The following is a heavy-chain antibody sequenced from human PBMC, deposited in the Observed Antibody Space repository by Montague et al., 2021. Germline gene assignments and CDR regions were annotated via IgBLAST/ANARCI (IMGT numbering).Heavy chain of an antibody. CDR2: VSHGGRT. J-gene: IGHJ6*03. Sequence: SETLSLTCTVSRSLINSDYYWGWIRQPPGKGLEWMGSVSHGGRTYYNPSLKSRVTMSVGTSNNHFSLKLSSVTASDTAMYYCARERDRYYYMDICGNGTPITVSS. CDR1: RSLINSDYY. V-gene: IGHV4-38-2*02. CDR3: ARERDRYYYMDI.